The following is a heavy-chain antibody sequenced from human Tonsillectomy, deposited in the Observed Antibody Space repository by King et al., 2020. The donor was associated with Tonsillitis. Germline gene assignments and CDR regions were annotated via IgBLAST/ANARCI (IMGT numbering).Heavy chain of an antibody. CDR3: STTVTEYSSYMDV. J-gene: IGHJ6*03. Sequence: VQLVDSGGTLVQPGGSLRLSCAASGFTFSGSVFHWVRQASGKGLEWVGRIRSETHNYATAYAASVKGRFTISRDDSQNTAYLQMNSLQTEDTAVYYCSTTVTEYSSYMDVWGKGTTVTVSS. CDR2: IRSETHNYAT. D-gene: IGHD4-17*01. V-gene: IGHV3-73*01. CDR1: GFTFSGSV.